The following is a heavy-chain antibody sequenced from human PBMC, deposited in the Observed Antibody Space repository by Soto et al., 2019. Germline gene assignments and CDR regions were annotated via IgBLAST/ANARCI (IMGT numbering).Heavy chain of an antibody. J-gene: IGHJ6*02. V-gene: IGHV5-10-1*01. CDR1: GYSFTSYW. CDR2: IDPSDSYT. CDR3: ARHIVVVPAAMRDYYYGMDV. Sequence: PGESLKISCKGSGYSFTSYWISWVRQMPGKGLEWMGRIDPSDSYTNYSPSFQGHVTISADKSISTAYLQWSSLKASDTAMYYCARHIVVVPAAMRDYYYGMDVWGQGTTVTVSS. D-gene: IGHD2-2*01.